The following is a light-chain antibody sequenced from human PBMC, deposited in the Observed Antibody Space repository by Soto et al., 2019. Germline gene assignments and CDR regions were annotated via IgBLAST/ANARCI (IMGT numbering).Light chain of an antibody. CDR2: RAS. Sequence: DIQMTQSPSTLSASVGDRVTITCRASQNINDYVAWYQQKPGKAPKLLIYRASKLNSGVPSRFSGGGSGTQFTLTINNLQPDDFATYYCQQFNSYATFGQGTKVDIK. J-gene: IGKJ1*01. CDR3: QQFNSYAT. V-gene: IGKV1-5*03. CDR1: QNINDY.